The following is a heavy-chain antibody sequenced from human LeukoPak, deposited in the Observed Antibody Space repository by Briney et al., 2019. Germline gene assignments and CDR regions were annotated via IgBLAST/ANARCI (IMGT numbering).Heavy chain of an antibody. J-gene: IGHJ4*02. CDR1: GGSINSGVYY. V-gene: IGHV4-31*03. Sequence: SQTLSLTCTVSGGSINSGVYYWSWIRQYPGKGLEWIGPIFYSGSTYYNPSLKSRFTISVDTSKNQFSLKLSSVTAADTAVYYCAREYSDILTGYYLFDSWGQGTLVTVSS. D-gene: IGHD3-9*01. CDR3: AREYSDILTGYYLFDS. CDR2: IFYSGST.